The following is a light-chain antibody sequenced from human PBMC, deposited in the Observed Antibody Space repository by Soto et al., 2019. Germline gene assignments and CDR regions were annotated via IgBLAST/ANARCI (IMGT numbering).Light chain of an antibody. Sequence: QSALTQAASVSGFPGQSITISCTGTSSDIGSYNYVSWLQQYPGKAPKLIISEVSNRPSGVSTRFSGSKSGITASLTISGLQAEDEADYYCSSYTTSSTIVFGGGTKLTVL. J-gene: IGLJ7*01. CDR1: SSDIGSYNY. V-gene: IGLV2-14*01. CDR2: EVS. CDR3: SSYTTSSTIV.